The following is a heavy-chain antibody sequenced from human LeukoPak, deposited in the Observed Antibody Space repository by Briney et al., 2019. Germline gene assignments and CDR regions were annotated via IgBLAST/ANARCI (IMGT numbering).Heavy chain of an antibody. J-gene: IGHJ4*02. V-gene: IGHV1-2*02. Sequence: ASGKVSCKASGYTFTGYYMHWVRQAPGQGLEWMGWINPNSGGTNYAQKFQGRVTMTRDTSISTAYMELSRLRSDDTAVYYCARDGADILTGYREYYFDYWGQGTLVTVSS. CDR2: INPNSGGT. CDR1: GYTFTGYY. CDR3: ARDGADILTGYREYYFDY. D-gene: IGHD3-9*01.